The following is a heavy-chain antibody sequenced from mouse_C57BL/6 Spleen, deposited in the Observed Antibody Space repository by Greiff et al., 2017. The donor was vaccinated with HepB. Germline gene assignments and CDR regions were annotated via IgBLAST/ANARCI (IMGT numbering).Heavy chain of an antibody. CDR3: ASGTGLREDY. CDR1: GYTFTDYY. D-gene: IGHD2-4*01. Sequence: EVQLQQSGPELVKPGASVKISCKASGYTFTDYYMNWVKQSHGKSLEWIGDINPNNGGTSYNQKFKGKATLTVDKSSSTAYMELRSLTSEDSAVYYCASGTGLREDYWGQGTSVTVSS. CDR2: INPNNGGT. V-gene: IGHV1-26*01. J-gene: IGHJ4*01.